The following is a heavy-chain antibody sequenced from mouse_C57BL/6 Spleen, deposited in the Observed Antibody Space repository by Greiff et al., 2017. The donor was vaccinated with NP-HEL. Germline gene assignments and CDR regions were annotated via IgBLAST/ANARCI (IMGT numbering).Heavy chain of an antibody. CDR1: GYTFTSYW. V-gene: IGHV1-53*01. J-gene: IGHJ3*01. D-gene: IGHD2-10*02. CDR2: INPSNGGT. CDR3: GRRAYGNYLAWYAY. Sequence: QVQLQQPGTELVKPGASVKLSCKASGYTFTSYWMHWVKQRPGQGLEWIGNINPSNGGTNYNETFKSKATLTVDNSSSTAYMQLSSLTSEDSAVFYRGRRAYGNYLAWYAYWGQGTLVTVSA.